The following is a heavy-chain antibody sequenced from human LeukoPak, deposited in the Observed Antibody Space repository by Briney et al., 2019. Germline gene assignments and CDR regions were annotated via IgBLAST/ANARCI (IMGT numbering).Heavy chain of an antibody. CDR2: ISSSSSYI. CDR1: GFTFSSYS. Sequence: PEGSLRLSCAASGFTFSSYSMNWVRQAPGKGLEWVSSISSSSSYIYYADSVKGRFTISRDNAKNSLYLQMNSLRAEDTAVYYCARARDFWSGYYTWFDYWGQGTLVTVSS. CDR3: ARARDFWSGYYTWFDY. J-gene: IGHJ4*02. D-gene: IGHD3-3*01. V-gene: IGHV3-21*01.